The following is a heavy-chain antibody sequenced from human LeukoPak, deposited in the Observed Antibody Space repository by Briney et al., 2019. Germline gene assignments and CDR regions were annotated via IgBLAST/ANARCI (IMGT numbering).Heavy chain of an antibody. CDR1: GYTFTSHT. D-gene: IGHD4/OR15-4a*01. CDR2: INAGNGNT. Sequence: ASVKVSCKASGYTFTSHTIHWVRQAPGQRLEWMGWINAGNGNTKYSQKFQGRVTITRDTSATTAYMELSSLRSEDTAVYYCARETMVTQNDAFDIWGQGTMVTVSS. J-gene: IGHJ3*02. V-gene: IGHV1-3*01. CDR3: ARETMVTQNDAFDI.